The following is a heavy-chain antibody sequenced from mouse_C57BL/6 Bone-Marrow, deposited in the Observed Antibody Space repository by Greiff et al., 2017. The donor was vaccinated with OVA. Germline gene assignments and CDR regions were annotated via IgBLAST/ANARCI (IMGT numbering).Heavy chain of an antibody. CDR1: GFTFSDYG. CDR2: ISSGSSTI. V-gene: IGHV5-17*01. Sequence: EVQGVESGGGLVKPGGSLKLSCAASGFTFSDYGMHWVRQAPEKGLEWVAYISSGSSTIYYADTVKGRFTISRDDAKNTLFLQMTSLRSEDTAMYYCARTGGDGSFAYWGQGTLVTVSA. J-gene: IGHJ3*01. CDR3: ARTGGDGSFAY. D-gene: IGHD2-3*01.